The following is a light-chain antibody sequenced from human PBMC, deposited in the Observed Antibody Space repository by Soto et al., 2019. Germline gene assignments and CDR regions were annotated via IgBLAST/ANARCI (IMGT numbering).Light chain of an antibody. J-gene: IGKJ4*02. V-gene: IGKV3-11*01. CDR3: QQRVDWLT. CDR2: DAS. Sequence: EIVLTQSPATLSLSPGERATLSCSASQSVSIYLAWYQQRPCQAPRLLIYDASNRATGIPARFSGSGSGTDFTLTISSLEPEDFAVYYCQQRVDWLTFGGGTKVEIK. CDR1: QSVSIY.